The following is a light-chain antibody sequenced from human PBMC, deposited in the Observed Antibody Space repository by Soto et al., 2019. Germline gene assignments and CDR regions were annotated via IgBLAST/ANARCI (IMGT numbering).Light chain of an antibody. J-gene: IGKJ4*01. V-gene: IGKV1-27*01. CDR2: SAS. CDR3: QKYNSAPPT. CDR1: QGISNY. Sequence: IQMTQSPSSLSASVGDRVTITCRASQGISNYLAWYQQKPGKVPKLLIYSASTLPSGVPSRFSGSGSWTDFTLTISSLPPEDVATYYCQKYNSAPPTFGGGTKVEIK.